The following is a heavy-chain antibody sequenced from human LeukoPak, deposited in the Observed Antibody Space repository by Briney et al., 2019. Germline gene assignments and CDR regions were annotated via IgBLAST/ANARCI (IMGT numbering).Heavy chain of an antibody. Sequence: GASVKVSCKASGYTFTNYGVSWVRQAPGQGLEWMGWISAYNGNTNYAQKLQGRVTMTTDTSTSTAYMELRSLRSDDTAVYYCARVPFARSSSWFQTLDYWGQGTLVTVSS. J-gene: IGHJ4*02. CDR3: ARVPFARSSSWFQTLDY. D-gene: IGHD6-13*01. V-gene: IGHV1-18*01. CDR1: GYTFTNYG. CDR2: ISAYNGNT.